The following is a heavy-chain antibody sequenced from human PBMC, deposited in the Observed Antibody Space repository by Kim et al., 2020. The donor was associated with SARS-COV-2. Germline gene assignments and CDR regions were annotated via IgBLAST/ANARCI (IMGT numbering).Heavy chain of an antibody. Sequence: ASVKVSCKASGYTFTSYAMNWVRQAPGQGLEWMGWINTNTGNPTYAQGFTGRFVFSLDTSVSTAYLQISSLKAEDTAVYYCARDSGSPYNWNYEDGAFDIWGQGTMVTVSS. CDR3: ARDSGSPYNWNYEDGAFDI. CDR2: INTNTGNP. V-gene: IGHV7-4-1*02. CDR1: GYTFTSYA. D-gene: IGHD1-7*01. J-gene: IGHJ3*02.